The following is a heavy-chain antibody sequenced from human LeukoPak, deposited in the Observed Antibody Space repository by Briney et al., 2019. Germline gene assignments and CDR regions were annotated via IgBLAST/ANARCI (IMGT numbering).Heavy chain of an antibody. CDR3: ARGVVAASLAY. D-gene: IGHD2-15*01. CDR1: GFTFSSSW. Sequence: GGSLRLSCAASGFTFSSSWMNWVRQAPGKGLEWVAVISYDGSNKYYADSVKGRFTISRDNSKNTLYLQMNSLRAEDTAVYYCARGVVAASLAYWGQGTLVTVSS. J-gene: IGHJ4*02. V-gene: IGHV3-30-3*01. CDR2: ISYDGSNK.